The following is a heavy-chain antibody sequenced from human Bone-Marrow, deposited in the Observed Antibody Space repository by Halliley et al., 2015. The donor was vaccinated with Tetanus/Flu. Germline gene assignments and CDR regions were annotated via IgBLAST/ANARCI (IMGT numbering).Heavy chain of an antibody. CDR2: ISPGDPDA. V-gene: IGHV5-51*01. D-gene: IGHD5-18*01. J-gene: IGHJ4*02. CDR3: ARLSGYSYGYHFDS. Sequence: GIISPGDPDARCSPSFLGQVTISADKSINTAYLQWSALKASDTATYYCARLSGYSYGYHFDSWGQGTLVTVSS.